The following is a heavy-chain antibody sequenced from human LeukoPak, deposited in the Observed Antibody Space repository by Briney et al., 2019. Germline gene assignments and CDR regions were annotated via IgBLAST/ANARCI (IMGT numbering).Heavy chain of an antibody. CDR3: ARTGAAGMYNWLDP. CDR2: IYPGDSDT. J-gene: IGHJ5*02. Sequence: GESLRISCKASGYTFATYWIAWVRPMPGKGLEWMGIIYPGDSDTRYSPSFQGHVTISADGSISTAYLQWSSLRASDTAMYYCARTGAAGMYNWLDPWGQGTLVTVSS. CDR1: GYTFATYW. V-gene: IGHV5-51*01. D-gene: IGHD6-13*01.